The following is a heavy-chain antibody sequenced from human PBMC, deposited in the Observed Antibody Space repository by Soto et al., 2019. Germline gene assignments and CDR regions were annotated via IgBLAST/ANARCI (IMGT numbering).Heavy chain of an antibody. V-gene: IGHV4-39*01. CDR2: IYYSGST. J-gene: IGHJ6*02. CDR3: ARLPYYDFWSGYSGPYEDV. Sequence: PSETLSLTCTVSGGSISSSSYYWGWIRQPPGKGLEWIGSIYYSGSTYYSPSLKSRVTISVDTSKNQFSLKLSSVTAADTAVYYCARLPYYDFWSGYSGPYEDVWGQGTTVTVSS. CDR1: GGSISSSSYY. D-gene: IGHD3-3*01.